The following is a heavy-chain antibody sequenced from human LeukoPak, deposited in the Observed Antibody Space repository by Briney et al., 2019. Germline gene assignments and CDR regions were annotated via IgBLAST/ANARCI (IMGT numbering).Heavy chain of an antibody. Sequence: PSETLSLTCAVYGGSFNGYYWSWIRQPPGKGLEWIGEINHSGSTNYNPSLKSRVTISVDTSKNQFSLKLSSVTAADTAVYYCARDLGFVGNYYYYYMDVWGKGTTVTISS. CDR2: INHSGST. D-gene: IGHD1-26*01. CDR1: GGSFNGYY. V-gene: IGHV4-34*01. CDR3: ARDLGFVGNYYYYYMDV. J-gene: IGHJ6*03.